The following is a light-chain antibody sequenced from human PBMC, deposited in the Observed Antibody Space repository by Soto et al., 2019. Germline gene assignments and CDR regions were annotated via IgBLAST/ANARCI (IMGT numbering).Light chain of an antibody. CDR3: QQSYSTPSIT. V-gene: IGKV1-39*01. J-gene: IGKJ5*01. CDR1: QSISSY. Sequence: DIRLTQSASSLSASFGDRVTITCGASQSISSYLNWYQQKPGKAPKLLIYAASSLQSGVPSRFSGSGSGTDFTLTISSLQPEDFATYYCQQSYSTPSITFGQGTRLEIK. CDR2: AAS.